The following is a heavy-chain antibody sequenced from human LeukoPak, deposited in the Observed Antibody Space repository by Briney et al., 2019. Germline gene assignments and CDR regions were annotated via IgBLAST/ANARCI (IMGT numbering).Heavy chain of an antibody. CDR2: IYYSGST. V-gene: IGHV4-34*09. Sequence: SETLSLTCAVYGGSFSGYYWSWIRQPPGKGLEWIGYIYYSGSTYYNPSLKSRVTISVDTSKNQFSLKLSSVTAVDTAVYYCARETAVWGSYRYTVNYFDYWGQGTLVTVSS. D-gene: IGHD3-16*02. CDR3: ARETAVWGSYRYTVNYFDY. J-gene: IGHJ4*02. CDR1: GGSFSGYY.